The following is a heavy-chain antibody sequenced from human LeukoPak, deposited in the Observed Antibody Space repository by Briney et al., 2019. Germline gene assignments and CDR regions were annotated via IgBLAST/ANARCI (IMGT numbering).Heavy chain of an antibody. V-gene: IGHV3-48*01. CDR1: GFTFSSYS. CDR3: ASDPHSSNYDSSGYPPY. Sequence: GGSLRLSCAASGFTFSSYSRMWVRQAPGKGREWGSYISSSSSTIYYADSVKGRFTISRDNAKNSLYLQMNSLRAEDTAVYSCASDPHSSNYDSSGYPPYWGQGTLVTVSS. D-gene: IGHD3-22*01. J-gene: IGHJ4*02. CDR2: ISSSSSTI.